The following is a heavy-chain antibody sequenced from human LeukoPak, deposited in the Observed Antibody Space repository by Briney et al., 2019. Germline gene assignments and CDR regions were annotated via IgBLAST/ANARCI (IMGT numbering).Heavy chain of an antibody. CDR2: INRNGGST. D-gene: IGHD2-2*01. CDR3: ARDLGCTSTSCFNWFDP. V-gene: IGHV3-20*01. Sequence: PGGSLRLFCAASGFTFSSYGMHWVRQAPGKGLEWVSGINRNGGSTGYADSVKGRFTISRDNAKNSLYLQMNSLRAEDTALYHCARDLGCTSTSCFNWFDPWGQGTLVTVSS. CDR1: GFTFSSYG. J-gene: IGHJ5*02.